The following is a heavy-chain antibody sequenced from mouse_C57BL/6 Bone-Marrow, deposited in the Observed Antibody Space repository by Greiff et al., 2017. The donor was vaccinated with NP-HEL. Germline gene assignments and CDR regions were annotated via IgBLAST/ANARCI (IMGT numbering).Heavy chain of an antibody. Sequence: QLKQSGAELARPGASVKLSCKASGYTFTSYGISWVKQRTGQGLEWIGEIYPRSGNTYYNEKFKGKATLTADKSSSTAYMELRSLTSEDSAVYFCARSDYDYAMDYWGQGTSVTVSS. CDR1: GYTFTSYG. J-gene: IGHJ4*01. CDR3: ARSDYDYAMDY. CDR2: IYPRSGNT. V-gene: IGHV1-81*01. D-gene: IGHD2-4*01.